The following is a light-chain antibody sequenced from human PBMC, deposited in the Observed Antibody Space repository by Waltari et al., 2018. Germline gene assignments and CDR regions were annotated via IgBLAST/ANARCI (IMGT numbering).Light chain of an antibody. V-gene: IGKV3-20*01. Sequence: EIVLTQSPGTLSLSPGERATLSCMSSQNIGRYLVWYQPKPGQAPRLLIYEASRRATGIPDRFSGRGSGTDFSRTISRLEPEYFAIYYCQNHERLPATFGQGTKVEIK. CDR1: QNIGRY. CDR3: QNHERLPAT. J-gene: IGKJ1*01. CDR2: EAS.